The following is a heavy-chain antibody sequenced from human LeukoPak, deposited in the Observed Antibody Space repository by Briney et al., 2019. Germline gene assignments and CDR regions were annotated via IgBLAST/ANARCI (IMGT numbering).Heavy chain of an antibody. CDR3: ARDQYTMVRGVTAYYFDY. J-gene: IGHJ4*02. CDR1: VGSFSGYY. Sequence: SETLSLTCAVYVGSFSGYYWSWIRQPPGKGLEWIGYIYYSGSTNYNPSLKSRVTISVDTSKNQFSLKLSSVTAADTAVYYCARDQYTMVRGVTAYYFDYWGQGTLVTVSS. D-gene: IGHD3-10*01. CDR2: IYYSGST. V-gene: IGHV4-59*01.